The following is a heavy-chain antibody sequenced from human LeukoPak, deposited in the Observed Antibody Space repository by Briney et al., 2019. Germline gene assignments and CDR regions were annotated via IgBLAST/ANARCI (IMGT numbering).Heavy chain of an antibody. J-gene: IGHJ4*02. Sequence: GGSLRLSCAASGFTFSSYSMNWVRQAPGKGLEWVAFIRYDGSNKYYADSVKGRFTISRDNSKNTLYLQMNSLRAEDTAVYYCAKGVNYDILTGYDYWGQGTLVTVSS. CDR2: IRYDGSNK. CDR3: AKGVNYDILTGYDY. CDR1: GFTFSSYS. D-gene: IGHD3-9*01. V-gene: IGHV3-30*02.